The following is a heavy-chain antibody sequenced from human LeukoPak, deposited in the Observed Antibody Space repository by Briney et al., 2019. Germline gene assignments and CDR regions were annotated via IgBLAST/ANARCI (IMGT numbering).Heavy chain of an antibody. CDR2: ISSSSSYI. J-gene: IGHJ4*02. CDR3: ARSEQDYYDSSGYYY. D-gene: IGHD3-22*01. CDR1: GFTFSSYS. V-gene: IGHV3-21*01. Sequence: PGGSLRLSCAASGFTFSSYSMNWVRQAPGRGLEWVSSISSSSSYIYYADSVKSRFTVSRDNAKNSLYLQMNSLRAEDTAVYYCARSEQDYYDSSGYYYWGQGTLGTVSS.